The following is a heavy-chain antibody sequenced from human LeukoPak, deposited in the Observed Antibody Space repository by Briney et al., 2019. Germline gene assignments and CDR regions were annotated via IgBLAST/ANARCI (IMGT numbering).Heavy chain of an antibody. CDR2: ISGSGGST. CDR1: GFTFSSYA. D-gene: IGHD3-22*01. Sequence: GGSLRLSCSASGFTFSSYAMNWVRQAPGKGLEWVSAISGSGGSTYYADSVKGRFTISRDNSKNTLYLQMNSLRAEDTAVYYCAKRGTGESSGYYFDYWGQGTLVTVSS. V-gene: IGHV3-23*01. CDR3: AKRGTGESSGYYFDY. J-gene: IGHJ4*02.